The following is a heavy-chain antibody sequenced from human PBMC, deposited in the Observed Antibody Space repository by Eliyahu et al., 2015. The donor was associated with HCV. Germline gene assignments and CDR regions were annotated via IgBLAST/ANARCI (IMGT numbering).Heavy chain of an antibody. V-gene: IGHV3-72*01. CDR1: GFTFSDHX. Sequence: EVQLVESGGGLVQPGGSLRLSCDASGFTFSDHXIDWVRQAPGKGLEWVGRSKNKAKSYSTYYAASVKGRFTISRDDSKNSLYLQMNSLKTEDTAVYYCTSGYCSGDSCYSGHGQGYWGQGTLVTVSS. CDR2: SKNKAKSYST. CDR3: TSGYCSGDSCYSGHGQGY. D-gene: IGHD2-15*01. J-gene: IGHJ4*02.